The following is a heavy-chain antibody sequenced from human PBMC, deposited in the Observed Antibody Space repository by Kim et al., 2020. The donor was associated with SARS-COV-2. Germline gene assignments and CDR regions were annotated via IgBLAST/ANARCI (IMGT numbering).Heavy chain of an antibody. V-gene: IGHV3-30*04. Sequence: GGSLRLSCAASGFTFSSYAMHWVRQAPGKGLEWVAVISYDGSNKYYADSVKGRFTISRDNSKNTLYLQMNSLRAEDTAVYYCAREGLWFGEGHYFDYWGQGTLVTVSS. CDR2: ISYDGSNK. D-gene: IGHD3-10*01. CDR1: GFTFSSYA. J-gene: IGHJ4*02. CDR3: AREGLWFGEGHYFDY.